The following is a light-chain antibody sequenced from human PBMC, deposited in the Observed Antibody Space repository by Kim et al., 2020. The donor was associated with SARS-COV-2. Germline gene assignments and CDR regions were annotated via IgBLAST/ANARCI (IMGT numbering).Light chain of an antibody. CDR1: ILRSYY. J-gene: IGLJ2*01. CDR2: GKN. V-gene: IGLV3-19*01. Sequence: VALGQTVRITCQGDILRSYYATWYQQKPGQAPILVIYGKNNRPSGIPDRFSGSSSGNTASLTITGTQAGYEADYYCNSRDSNDNALFGGGPILTIL. CDR3: NSRDSNDNAL.